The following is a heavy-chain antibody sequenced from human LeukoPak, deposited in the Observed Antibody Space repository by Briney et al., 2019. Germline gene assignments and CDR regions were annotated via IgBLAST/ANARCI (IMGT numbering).Heavy chain of an antibody. V-gene: IGHV1-69*04. CDR2: IIPILGIA. CDR3: ARDLSPGLLWFGELSP. J-gene: IGHJ5*02. CDR1: GGTFSSYA. Sequence: ASVKVSCKASGGTFSSYAISWVRQAPGQGLEWMGRIIPILGIANYAQKFQGRVTITADKSTSTAYMELRSLRSDDTAVYYCARDLSPGLLWFGELSPWGQGTLVTVSS. D-gene: IGHD3-10*01.